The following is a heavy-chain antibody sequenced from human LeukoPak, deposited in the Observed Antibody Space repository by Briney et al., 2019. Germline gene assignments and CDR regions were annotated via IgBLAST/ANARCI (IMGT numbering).Heavy chain of an antibody. Sequence: SETLSLTCTVSGGSISSSSYYWSWIRQPAGKGLEWIGRIYTSGSTNYNPSLKSRVTISVDTSKNQFSLKLSSVTAADTAVYYCARDQREQFLGFDPWGQGTLVTVSS. CDR1: GGSISSSSYY. J-gene: IGHJ5*02. CDR2: IYTSGST. D-gene: IGHD1-26*01. CDR3: ARDQREQFLGFDP. V-gene: IGHV4-61*02.